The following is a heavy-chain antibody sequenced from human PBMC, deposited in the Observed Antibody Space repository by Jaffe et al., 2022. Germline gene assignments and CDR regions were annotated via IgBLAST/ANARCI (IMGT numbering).Heavy chain of an antibody. V-gene: IGHV3-74*01. D-gene: IGHD6-19*01. Sequence: EVQLVESGGGLVQPGGSLRLSCAASGFKFSSYWMHWVRQAPGSGLVWVSRISGDGSTTSYADSVKGRFTSSRDNAKNTLYLQINSLRSEDTAVYYCGSSGGGWYAVGDWGQGTLVTVSS. CDR1: GFKFSSYW. CDR2: ISGDGSTT. CDR3: GSSGGGWYAVGD. J-gene: IGHJ4*02.